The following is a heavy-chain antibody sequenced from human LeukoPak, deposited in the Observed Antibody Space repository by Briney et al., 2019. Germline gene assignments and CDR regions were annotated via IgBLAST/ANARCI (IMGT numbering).Heavy chain of an antibody. J-gene: IGHJ5*02. CDR2: INHSGST. CDR1: GGSFSGHY. D-gene: IGHD5-12*01. CDR3: ASTRGYDFMGWFDP. V-gene: IGHV4-34*01. Sequence: SETLSLTCAVSGGSFSGHYWNWIRQPPGKGLEWIGEINHSGSTNYNPSLKSRVTISVDTSKNQFSLKLSSVTAADTAVYYCASTRGYDFMGWFDPWGQGTLVTVSS.